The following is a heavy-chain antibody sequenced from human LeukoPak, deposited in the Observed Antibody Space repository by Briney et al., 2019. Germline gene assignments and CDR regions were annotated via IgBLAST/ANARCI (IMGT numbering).Heavy chain of an antibody. J-gene: IGHJ4*02. V-gene: IGHV1-69*01. CDR2: IIPIFGTA. D-gene: IGHD2-2*01. Sequence: SVKVSCKASGGTFSSYAISWVRQAPGQGLEWVGGIIPIFGTANYAQKFQGRVTITADESTSTAYMELSSLRSEDTAVYYCARVWGNLQYQPPKYWGQGTLVTVSS. CDR1: GGTFSSYA. CDR3: ARVWGNLQYQPPKY.